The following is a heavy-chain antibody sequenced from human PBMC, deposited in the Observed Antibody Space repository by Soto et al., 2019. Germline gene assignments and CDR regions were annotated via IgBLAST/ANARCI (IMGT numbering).Heavy chain of an antibody. CDR1: GGSISSYY. D-gene: IGHD3-10*01. J-gene: IGHJ6*02. CDR3: AGIKSITMVRGVISGYYGMDV. V-gene: IGHV4-59*01. Sequence: SETLSLTCTVSGGSISSYYWSWIRQPPGKGLEWIGYIYYSGSTNYNPSLKSRVTISVDTSKNQFSLKLSSVTAADTAVYYCAGIKSITMVRGVISGYYGMDVWGQGTTVTVSS. CDR2: IYYSGST.